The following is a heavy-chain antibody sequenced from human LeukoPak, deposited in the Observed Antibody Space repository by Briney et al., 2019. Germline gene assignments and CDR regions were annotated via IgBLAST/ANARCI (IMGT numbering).Heavy chain of an antibody. D-gene: IGHD3-10*01. Sequence: SETLSLTCTVSGYSISSGYYWGWIRQPPGKGLEWIGSMYHTGSTNYNPSLKSRVTMSVDMSKNQFSLKLSSVTAADTAVYYCARDAYYYGSESYFFDFWGQGTLVTVSS. J-gene: IGHJ4*02. CDR3: ARDAYYYGSESYFFDF. V-gene: IGHV4-38-2*02. CDR1: GYSISSGYY. CDR2: MYHTGST.